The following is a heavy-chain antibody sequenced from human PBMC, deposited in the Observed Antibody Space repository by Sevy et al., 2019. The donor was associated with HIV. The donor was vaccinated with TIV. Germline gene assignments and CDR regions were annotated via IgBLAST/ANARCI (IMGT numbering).Heavy chain of an antibody. J-gene: IGHJ5*02. CDR1: GGTFSSYA. CDR3: ARGSSGSYFDLSNWFDP. CDR2: IIPIFGTA. V-gene: IGHV1-69*13. D-gene: IGHD1-26*01. Sequence: ASVKVSCKASGGTFSSYAISWVRQAPGQGLEWMGRIIPIFGTANYAQKFQGRVTITADESTSTAYMELSSLRSEDTAVYYCARGSSGSYFDLSNWFDPWGQGTLVTVSS.